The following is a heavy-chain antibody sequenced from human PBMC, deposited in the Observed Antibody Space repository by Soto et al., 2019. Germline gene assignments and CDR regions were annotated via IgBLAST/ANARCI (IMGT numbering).Heavy chain of an antibody. D-gene: IGHD6-19*01. CDR1: GFTFSSYA. V-gene: IGHV3-23*01. J-gene: IGHJ6*02. CDR2: ISGSGGST. Sequence: EVQLLESGGGLVQPGGSLRLSCAASGFTFSSYAMSWVRQAPGKGLEWVSAISGSGGSTYYADSVKGRFTISRDNSKNTRYLQRKSLRAEDTAVYYCARARSRGWGHGLYYYYGIDGWGEGTTVAAS. CDR3: ARARSRGWGHGLYYYYGIDG.